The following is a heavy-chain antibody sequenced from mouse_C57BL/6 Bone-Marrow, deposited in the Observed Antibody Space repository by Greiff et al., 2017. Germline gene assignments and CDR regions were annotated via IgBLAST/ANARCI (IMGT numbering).Heavy chain of an antibody. CDR2: IYPGGGYT. Sequence: QVQLQQSGAELVRPGTSVKMSCKASGYTFTNYWIGWAEQRPGHGLEWIGDIYPGGGYTNYNEKFKGKATLTADKSSSTAYMQFSSLTSEDSAIYDGSRWSFYAMDYWGQGTSVTVSS. J-gene: IGHJ4*01. CDR3: SRWSFYAMDY. V-gene: IGHV1-63*01. CDR1: GYTFTNYW.